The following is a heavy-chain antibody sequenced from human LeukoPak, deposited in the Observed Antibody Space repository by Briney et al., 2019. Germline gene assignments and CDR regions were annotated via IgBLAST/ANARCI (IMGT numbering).Heavy chain of an antibody. CDR2: ISGSGGST. J-gene: IGHJ4*02. D-gene: IGHD3-16*01. V-gene: IGHV3-23*01. CDR1: GFTFSNYA. Sequence: GGSLRLSCAASGFTFSNYAMNWVRQAPGRGLEWVSGISGSGGSTYYADSVKGRFTISRDNSRDTLYLQMNSLRAEDTAVYYCAKGYYDYVWGSYYFDYWGQGTLVTVSS. CDR3: AKGYYDYVWGSYYFDY.